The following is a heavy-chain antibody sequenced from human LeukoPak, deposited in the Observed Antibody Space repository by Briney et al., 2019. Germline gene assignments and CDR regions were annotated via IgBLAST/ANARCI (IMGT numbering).Heavy chain of an antibody. CDR3: AANNWFDP. CDR1: GFTFDDYA. V-gene: IGHV3-9*01. Sequence: PGRSLRLSCAASGFTFDDYAMPWVRQAPGKGLEWVSGISWNSGSIGYADSVKGRFTISRDNAKNSLYLQMNSLRAEDTALYYCAANNWFDPWGQGTLVTVSS. J-gene: IGHJ5*02. CDR2: ISWNSGSI.